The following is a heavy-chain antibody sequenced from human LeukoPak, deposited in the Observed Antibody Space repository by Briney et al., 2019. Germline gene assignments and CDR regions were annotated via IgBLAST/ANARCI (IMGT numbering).Heavy chain of an antibody. Sequence: GGSLRLSCAVSGFTFRSYWMTWVRQAPGKGLEWVANIKEDGSAKNYVDSVKGRFTISRDNAENSLHLQMNGVRVEDTGVYFCVRDGDKWNDFDHWGQGTQVTVSS. D-gene: IGHD1-1*01. CDR3: VRDGDKWNDFDH. J-gene: IGHJ4*02. CDR1: GFTFRSYW. CDR2: IKEDGSAK. V-gene: IGHV3-7*01.